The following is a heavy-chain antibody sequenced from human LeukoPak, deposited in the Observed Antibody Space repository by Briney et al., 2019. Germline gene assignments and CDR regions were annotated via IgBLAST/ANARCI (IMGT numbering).Heavy chain of an antibody. CDR3: ARGLIVGAIYFDY. V-gene: IGHV4-34*01. Sequence: SETLSLTCAVYGGSFSGYYWSWIRQLPGKGLEWIGEINHSGSTNYNPSLKSRVTISVDTSKNQFSLKLSSVTAADTAVYYCARGLIVGAIYFDYWGQGTLVTVSS. D-gene: IGHD1-26*01. J-gene: IGHJ4*02. CDR1: GGSFSGYY. CDR2: INHSGST.